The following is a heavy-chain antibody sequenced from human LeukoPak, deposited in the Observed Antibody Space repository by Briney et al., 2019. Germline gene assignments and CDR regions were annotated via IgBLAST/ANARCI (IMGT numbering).Heavy chain of an antibody. Sequence: SETLSLTCTVSGGSMSDYYWSWIRQPPGKGLEWIGYIYYTGTTNYNPSLKGRVIISIDTSKNQFSLKLSSVTTSDTALYYCARDYTMTHASDIWGQGTLVTVSS. D-gene: IGHD3-22*01. V-gene: IGHV4-59*01. J-gene: IGHJ3*02. CDR3: ARDYTMTHASDI. CDR1: GGSMSDYY. CDR2: IYYTGTT.